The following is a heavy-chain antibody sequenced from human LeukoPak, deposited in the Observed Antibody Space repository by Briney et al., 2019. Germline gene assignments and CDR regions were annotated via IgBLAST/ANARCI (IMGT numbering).Heavy chain of an antibody. Sequence: PETPSLTCAVYGGSSSGYYWSWIRPPPGKGLEWIGEINHSGSTNYNPSLKSRVTISVDTSKNQFALKLSSVTAADTAVYYCARRTPGGWFGELSNWFDPWGQGTLVTVSS. D-gene: IGHD3-10*01. J-gene: IGHJ5*02. CDR3: ARRTPGGWFGELSNWFDP. V-gene: IGHV4-34*01. CDR1: GGSSSGYY. CDR2: INHSGST.